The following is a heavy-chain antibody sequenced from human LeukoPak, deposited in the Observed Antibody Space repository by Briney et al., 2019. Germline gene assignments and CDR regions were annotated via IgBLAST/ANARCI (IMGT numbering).Heavy chain of an antibody. CDR2: IYYSGST. CDR3: ARRLRLYYYGSGSEIDY. V-gene: IGHV4-39*07. Sequence: PSETLSLICTVSGDSISSSSYYWGWIRQPPGKGLEWIGNIYYSGSTYYNPSLKSRVTISVDTSKNQFSLKLSSVTAADTAVYYCARRLRLYYYGSGSEIDYWGQGTLVTVSS. J-gene: IGHJ4*02. D-gene: IGHD3-10*01. CDR1: GDSISSSSYY.